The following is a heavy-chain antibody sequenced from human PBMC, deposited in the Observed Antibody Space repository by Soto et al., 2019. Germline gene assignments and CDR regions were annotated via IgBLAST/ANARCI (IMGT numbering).Heavy chain of an antibody. J-gene: IGHJ4*02. CDR2: IIPIFGTA. CDR1: VGTFSSYA. D-gene: IGHD2-2*01. Sequence: QVQLVQSGAAVKKPGSSVKVSCKASVGTFSSYAISWVRQAPGQGLEWMGGIIPIFGTANYAQKFQGRVTITADESTSTAYVELSSLRSEDTAVYYCARAMPARGVQYYFDYWGQGTLVTVSS. V-gene: IGHV1-69*01. CDR3: ARAMPARGVQYYFDY.